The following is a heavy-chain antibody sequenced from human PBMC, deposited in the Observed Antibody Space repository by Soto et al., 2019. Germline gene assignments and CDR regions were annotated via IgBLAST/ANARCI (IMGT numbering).Heavy chain of an antibody. J-gene: IGHJ5*02. CDR1: GYTFTSYG. CDR2: ISAYNGNT. D-gene: IGHD6-19*01. V-gene: IGHV1-18*01. CDR3: ARDPPYSSGWYAGFDP. Sequence: GASVKVSCKASGYTFTSYGISWVRQAPGQGLEWMGWISAYNGNTNYAQKLQGRVTMTSDTSTSTAYMELRSLRSDDTAVYYCARDPPYSSGWYAGFDPWGQGTLVTVSS.